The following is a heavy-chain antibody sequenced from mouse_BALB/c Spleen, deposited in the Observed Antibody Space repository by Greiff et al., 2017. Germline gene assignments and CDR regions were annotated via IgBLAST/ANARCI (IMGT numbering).Heavy chain of an antibody. CDR2: IYPGDGST. CDR1: GYTFTSYY. D-gene: IGHD1-2*01. V-gene: IGHV1S56*01. J-gene: IGHJ1*01. Sequence: QVQLQQSGPELVKPGASVKMSCKASGYTFTSYYIHWVKQRPGQGLEWIGWIYPGDGSTKYNEKFKGKTTLTADKSSSTAYMLLSSLTSEDSAIYFCARPQFITTATKYFDVWGAGTTVTVSS. CDR3: ARPQFITTATKYFDV.